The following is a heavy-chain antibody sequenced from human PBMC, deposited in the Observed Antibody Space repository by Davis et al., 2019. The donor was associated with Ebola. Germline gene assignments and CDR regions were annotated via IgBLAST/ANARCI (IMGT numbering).Heavy chain of an antibody. Sequence: MPSETLSLTCTVSGGSISSGDYYWSWIRQPPGKGLEWIGHISYSGSTYYKSSLKSRVTISIDTSKNQFSLALTSVTAADTAVYYCARRRQGLEVVFDIWGQGTMVTVSS. J-gene: IGHJ3*02. CDR3: ARRRQGLEVVFDI. CDR2: ISYSGST. CDR1: GGSISSGDYY. V-gene: IGHV4-30-4*01.